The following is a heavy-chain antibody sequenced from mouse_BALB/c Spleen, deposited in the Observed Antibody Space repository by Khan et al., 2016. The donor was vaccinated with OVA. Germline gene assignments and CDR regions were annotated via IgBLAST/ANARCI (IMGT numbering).Heavy chain of an antibody. V-gene: IGHV3-2*02. D-gene: IGHD1-1*01. CDR1: GYSIASDYA. CDR3: ARVYGGDFDY. J-gene: IGHJ2*01. CDR2: ISYSGNT. Sequence: VQLKESGPGVVKPSQSLSLTCTVTGYSIASDYAWNWIRQFPGNKLEWMGFISYSGNTNYNPSLKSRISITRDTSKNQFFLQLNSVTSEDTATYYCARVYGGDFDYWGQGTTLTVSS.